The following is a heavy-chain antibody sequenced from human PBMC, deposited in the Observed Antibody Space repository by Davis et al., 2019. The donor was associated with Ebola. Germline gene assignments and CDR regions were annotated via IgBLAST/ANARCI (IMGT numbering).Heavy chain of an antibody. CDR1: GFSLSTSGVG. CDR2: IYWDDEK. J-gene: IGHJ4*02. V-gene: IGHV2-5*02. CDR3: AHSLYGIPTISPYYFDY. Sequence: SGPTLVKPTQTLTLTCTFSGFSLSTSGVGVGWIRQPPGKALEWLALIYWDDEKRYSPSLKNRLTITKDTSKNQVVLTVTNMDPVDTATYYCAHSLYGIPTISPYYFDYWGQGTLVTVSS. D-gene: IGHD5-24*01.